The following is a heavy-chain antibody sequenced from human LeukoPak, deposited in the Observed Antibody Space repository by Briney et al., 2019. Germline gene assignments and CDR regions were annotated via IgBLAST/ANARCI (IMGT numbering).Heavy chain of an antibody. CDR3: ARGHDSGYYDILTGYYRGVYFDY. V-gene: IGHV1-46*01. D-gene: IGHD3-9*01. CDR2: INSSGGST. J-gene: IGHJ4*02. Sequence: GASVKVSCKASGYTFTSYYMHWVRQAPGQGLEWMGIINSSGGSTSYAQKFQGRVTMTRDTSTSTVYMELSSLRSEDTAVYYCARGHDSGYYDILTGYYRGVYFDYWGQGTLVTVSS. CDR1: GYTFTSYY.